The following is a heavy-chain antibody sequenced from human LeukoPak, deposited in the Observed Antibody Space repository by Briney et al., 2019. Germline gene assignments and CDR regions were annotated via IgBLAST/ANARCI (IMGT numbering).Heavy chain of an antibody. D-gene: IGHD6-19*01. CDR3: AREENIAVAGIDI. V-gene: IGHV4-34*01. J-gene: IGHJ3*02. CDR1: GGSFSGYY. CDR2: INHSGST. Sequence: SETLSLTCAVYGGSFSGYYWSWIRQPPGKGLEWIGEINHSGSTNYNPSLKSRVTISVDTSKNQFSLKLSSMTAADTAVYYCAREENIAVAGIDIWGQGTMVTVSS.